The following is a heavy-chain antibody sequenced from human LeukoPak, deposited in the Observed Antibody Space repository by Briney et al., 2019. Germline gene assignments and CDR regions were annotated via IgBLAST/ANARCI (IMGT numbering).Heavy chain of an antibody. D-gene: IGHD1-1*01. CDR1: GGSLSNDY. CDR3: ARDRTGNNWFDP. J-gene: IGHJ5*01. Sequence: SETLSLTCSVSGGSLSNDYWSWIRLPPGKGLEWIGYIYYSGSANYNPSLSNRVTISVDTSKNQFSLRLSSVTAADAAVYYCARDRTGNNWFDPWGQGTLVTVSS. V-gene: IGHV4-59*01. CDR2: IYYSGSA.